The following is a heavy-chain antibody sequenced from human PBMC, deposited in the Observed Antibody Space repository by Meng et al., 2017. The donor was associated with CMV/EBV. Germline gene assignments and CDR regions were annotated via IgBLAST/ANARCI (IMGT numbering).Heavy chain of an antibody. Sequence: SVKVSCKASGFTFTSSAVQWVRQARGQRLEWIGWIVVGSGNTNYAQKFQERVTITRDMSTSTAYMELSSLRSEDTAVYYCARGRGWLQPAVAFDIWGQGTMVTVSS. J-gene: IGHJ3*02. D-gene: IGHD5-24*01. V-gene: IGHV1-58*01. CDR1: GFTFTSSA. CDR3: ARGRGWLQPAVAFDI. CDR2: IVVGSGNT.